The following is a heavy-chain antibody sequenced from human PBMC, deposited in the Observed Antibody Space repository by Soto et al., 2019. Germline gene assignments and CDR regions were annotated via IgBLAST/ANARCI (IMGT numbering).Heavy chain of an antibody. D-gene: IGHD5-12*01. Sequence: QVQLVESGGGVVQPGRSLRLSCAASGFTFSSYGMHWVRQAPGKGLEWVAVISYDGSNKYYADTVKGRFTISRDNSKNSLYLQRNSLRAEDTAVYYWAKDGRGCSGYDCFRSSWFDPWGQGTLVTVSS. CDR3: AKDGRGCSGYDCFRSSWFDP. V-gene: IGHV3-30*18. J-gene: IGHJ5*02. CDR1: GFTFSSYG. CDR2: ISYDGSNK.